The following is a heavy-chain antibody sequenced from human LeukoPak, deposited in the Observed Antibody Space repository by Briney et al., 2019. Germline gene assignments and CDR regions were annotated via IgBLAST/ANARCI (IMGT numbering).Heavy chain of an antibody. CDR3: ARAPQWAAAGTFDY. CDR2: IYYSGST. V-gene: IGHV4-59*01. D-gene: IGHD6-13*01. J-gene: IGHJ4*02. CDR1: GGSISNYY. Sequence: SETLSLTCTVSGGSISNYYWSWIRQPPGKGLEWIADIYYSGSTNYNPSLKSRVTISVDTFKNQFSLKVSSVTAADTAVYYCARAPQWAAAGTFDYWGQGTLVTVSS.